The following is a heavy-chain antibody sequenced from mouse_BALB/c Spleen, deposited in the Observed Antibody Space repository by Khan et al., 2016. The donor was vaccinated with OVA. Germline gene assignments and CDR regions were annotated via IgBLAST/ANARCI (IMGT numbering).Heavy chain of an antibody. CDR1: GYSITTDYA. CDR3: ARVYGGDFDY. CDR2: ISYNGNT. V-gene: IGHV3-2*02. Sequence: EVQLQQSGPGLVKPSQSLSLTCTVTGYSITTDYAWNWIRQFPGNKLEWMGFISYNGNTKYNPSLTSRISITRDTYKNQFFLQLKSVTNEDTARYYCARVYGGDFDYWGQGTTLTVSS. D-gene: IGHD1-1*01. J-gene: IGHJ2*01.